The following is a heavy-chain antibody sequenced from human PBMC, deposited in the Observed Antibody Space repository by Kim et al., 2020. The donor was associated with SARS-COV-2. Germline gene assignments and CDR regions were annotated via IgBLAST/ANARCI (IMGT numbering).Heavy chain of an antibody. CDR2: IYYSGST. J-gene: IGHJ6*02. CDR1: GGSISSSSYY. V-gene: IGHV4-39*07. Sequence: SETLSLTCTVSGGSISSSSYYWGWIRQPPGKGLEWIGSIYYSGSTYYNPSLKSRVTISVDTSKNQFSLKLSSVTAADTAVYYCARGQLLQFYYYYGMDVWGQGTTVTVSS. CDR3: ARGQLLQFYYYYGMDV. D-gene: IGHD6-6*01.